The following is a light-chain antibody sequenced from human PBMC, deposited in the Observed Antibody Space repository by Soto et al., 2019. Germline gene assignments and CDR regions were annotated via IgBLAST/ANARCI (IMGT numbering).Light chain of an antibody. J-gene: IGKJ4*01. V-gene: IGKV3D-15*01. CDR2: DAS. CDR1: QSVDND. Sequence: EIVITQSPATLSVSPGDRATLSCRASQSVDNDLAWYQQKPGQPPRLLIYDASTRATGIPARFSGSQSGTEFTLTISSXLSEDFAVYSCQQYNNWPLTFGGGTKVDTK. CDR3: QQYNNWPLT.